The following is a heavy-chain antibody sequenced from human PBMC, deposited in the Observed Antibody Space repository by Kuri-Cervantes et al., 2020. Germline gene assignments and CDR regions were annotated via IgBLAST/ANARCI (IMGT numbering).Heavy chain of an antibody. D-gene: IGHD5-18*01. CDR2: FDPEDGET. Sequence: ASVKVSCKVSGYTLTELSMHWVRQAPGKGLEWMGGFDPEDGETIYAQKFQGRVTMTEDTSTDTAYMELSSLRSEDTAVYYCATGALYSYGYGPALDYWGQGTLVTVSS. J-gene: IGHJ4*02. CDR1: GYTLTELS. CDR3: ATGALYSYGYGPALDY. V-gene: IGHV1-24*01.